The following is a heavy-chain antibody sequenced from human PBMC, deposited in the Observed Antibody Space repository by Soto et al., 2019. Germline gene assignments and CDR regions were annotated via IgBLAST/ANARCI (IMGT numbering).Heavy chain of an antibody. CDR2: IKSKTDGGTT. CDR1: GFTFSNAW. D-gene: IGHD3-3*01. J-gene: IGHJ6*02. Sequence: GGSLRLSCAASGFTFSNAWMNWVRQAPGKGLEWVGRIKSKTDGGTTDYAAPVKGRFTISRDDSKNTLYLQMNSLKIEDTAVYYCTTGKGTLRIFGVVITQVPSMDVWGQGTKVTVSS. CDR3: TTGKGTLRIFGVVITQVPSMDV. V-gene: IGHV3-15*07.